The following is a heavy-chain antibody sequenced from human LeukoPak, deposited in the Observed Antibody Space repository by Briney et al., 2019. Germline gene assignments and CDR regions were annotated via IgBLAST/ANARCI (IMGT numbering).Heavy chain of an antibody. V-gene: IGHV1-18*01. Sequence: ASVKVSCKASGYTFNSYGISWVRQAPGQGLEWMGWISPYNGNTNYAQKLQGRVTMTTDTSTSTVYMELRSLRSDDTAVYYCARDASAFDIWGQGTLVTVSS. CDR1: GYTFNSYG. CDR3: ARDASAFDI. J-gene: IGHJ3*02. CDR2: ISPYNGNT.